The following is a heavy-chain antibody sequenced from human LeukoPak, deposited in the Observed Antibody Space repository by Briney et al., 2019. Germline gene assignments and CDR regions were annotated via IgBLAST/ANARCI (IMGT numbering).Heavy chain of an antibody. D-gene: IGHD5-24*01. V-gene: IGHV4-39*07. CDR1: GGSISSSSYY. CDR3: ARRRWLQFPFDY. J-gene: IGHJ4*02. CDR2: INHSGST. Sequence: SETLSLTCTVSGGSISSSSYYWGWIRQPPGKGLEWIGEINHSGSTNYNPSLKSRVTISVDTSKNQFSLKLSSVTAADTAVYYCARRRWLQFPFDYRGQGTLVTVSS.